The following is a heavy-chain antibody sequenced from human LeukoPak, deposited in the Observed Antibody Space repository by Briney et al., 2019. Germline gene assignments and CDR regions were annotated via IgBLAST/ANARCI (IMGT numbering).Heavy chain of an antibody. CDR3: AREGGFYRPLDY. Sequence: SGTLSLTCGVSGGSITTTNWWTCVRQPPGKGLEWIGEVHLDGRTNYNPSLESRLTISVDLTENHISLRLTTVTAADTAVYYCAREGGFYRPLDYSGQGTLVTVSS. CDR1: GGSITTTNW. D-gene: IGHD3-3*01. CDR2: VHLDGRT. J-gene: IGHJ4*02. V-gene: IGHV4-4*02.